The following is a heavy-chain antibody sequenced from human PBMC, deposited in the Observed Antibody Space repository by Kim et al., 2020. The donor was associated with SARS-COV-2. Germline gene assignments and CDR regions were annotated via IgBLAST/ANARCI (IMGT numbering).Heavy chain of an antibody. Sequence: SETLSLTCAVSGGSISSSNWWSWVRQPPGKGLEWIGEIYHSGSTNYNPSLKSRVTISVDKSKNQFSLKLSSVTAADTAVYYCARGCYDFWMYGMDVWGQGTTVTVSS. CDR2: IYHSGST. CDR3: ARGCYDFWMYGMDV. J-gene: IGHJ6*02. D-gene: IGHD3-3*01. V-gene: IGHV4-4*02. CDR1: GGSISSSNW.